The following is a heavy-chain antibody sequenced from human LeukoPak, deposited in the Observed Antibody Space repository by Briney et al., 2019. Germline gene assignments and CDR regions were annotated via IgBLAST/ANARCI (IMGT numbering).Heavy chain of an antibody. V-gene: IGHV4-4*07. D-gene: IGHD4-11*01. CDR2: IHTSGST. CDR1: GGSISSYY. J-gene: IGHJ4*02. CDR3: ARESNPARPLDY. Sequence: SETLSLTCTVSGGSISSYYWSWIRQPAGKGLEWIGRIHTSGSTNYNPSLKSRVTMSVDTSKNQFSLKLSSVTAADTAVYYCARESNPARPLDYWGQGTLVTVSS.